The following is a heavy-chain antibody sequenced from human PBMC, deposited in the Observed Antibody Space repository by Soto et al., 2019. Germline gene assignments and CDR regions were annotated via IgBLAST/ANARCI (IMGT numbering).Heavy chain of an antibody. Sequence: GGSLRLSCAASGFTFSSYAMSWVRQAPGKGLEWVSAISGSGGSTYYADSVKGRFTISRDNSKNTLYLQMNSPRAEDTAVYYCATYSGYDLYYFDYWGQGTLVNVSS. D-gene: IGHD5-12*01. CDR2: ISGSGGST. CDR1: GFTFSSYA. V-gene: IGHV3-23*01. CDR3: ATYSGYDLYYFDY. J-gene: IGHJ4*02.